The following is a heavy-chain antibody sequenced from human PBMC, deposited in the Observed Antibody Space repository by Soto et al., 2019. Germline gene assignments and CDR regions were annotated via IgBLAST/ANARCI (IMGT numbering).Heavy chain of an antibody. D-gene: IGHD2-2*02. CDR2: IYYSGST. J-gene: IGHJ5*02. CDR3: ARQVPAAIRLGWFDP. Sequence: SETLSLTCTVSGGSISRSTYYWGWIRQPPGKGLEWIGSIYYSGSTYYRPSLKSQVTISVDTSKNQFSLKLSSVTAADTAVYYCARQVPAAIRLGWFDPWGQGTLV. V-gene: IGHV4-39*01. CDR1: GGSISRSTYY.